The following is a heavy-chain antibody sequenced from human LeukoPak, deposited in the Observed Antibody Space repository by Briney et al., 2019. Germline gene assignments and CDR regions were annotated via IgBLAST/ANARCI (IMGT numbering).Heavy chain of an antibody. CDR2: ISSNGGST. CDR3: ARGYDLADY. V-gene: IGHV3-64*01. CDR1: GFTFSSYA. J-gene: IGHJ4*02. Sequence: GGSLRLSCAASGFTFSSYAMHWVRQAPGKGLEYVSAISSNGGSTYYANSVKGRFTISRDNSKNTLYLQMGSLRAEDMAVYYCARGYDLADYWGQGTLVTVPS. D-gene: IGHD5-12*01.